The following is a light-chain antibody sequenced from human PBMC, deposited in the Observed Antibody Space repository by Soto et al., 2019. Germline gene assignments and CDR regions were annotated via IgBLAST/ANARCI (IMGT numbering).Light chain of an antibody. V-gene: IGLV1-44*01. CDR1: SSNIGTNT. CDR2: SNN. CDR3: AAWDARLGGVV. Sequence: QSVLTQPPSASGTPGQRVTISCSGSSSNIGTNTVNWFQQLPGTAPKLLIYSNNQRPSGVPDRFSGSKSGTSVSLAISGLQSEDEADYYCAAWDARLGGVVFGGGTKLTVL. J-gene: IGLJ3*02.